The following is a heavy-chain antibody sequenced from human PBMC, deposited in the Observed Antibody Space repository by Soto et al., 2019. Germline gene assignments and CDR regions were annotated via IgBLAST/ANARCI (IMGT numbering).Heavy chain of an antibody. Sequence: ASETLSLTCTVSGDSISTFYWGWMRQSPGKELEWIGYVYYTGSTNYNPSLKSRVTISVDRSKNQFSLKLTSANAADTAVYYCARGRTVRNYADDSSDYFYFFDYWGQGTQVTVSS. CDR2: VYYTGST. CDR1: GDSISTFY. V-gene: IGHV4-59*01. D-gene: IGHD3-22*01. CDR3: ARGRTVRNYADDSSDYFYFFDY. J-gene: IGHJ4*02.